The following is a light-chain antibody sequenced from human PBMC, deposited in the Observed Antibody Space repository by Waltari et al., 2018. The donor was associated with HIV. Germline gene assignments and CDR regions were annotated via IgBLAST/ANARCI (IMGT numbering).Light chain of an antibody. CDR1: NIGGTS. CDR3: QVWDSRSNHVL. J-gene: IGLJ2*01. CDR2: DYT. V-gene: IGLV3-21*02. Sequence: SYVLTPAPSVSVAPGQTARTTCAGSNIGGTSVTGCQHKPGQHPVLVIRDYTVRPSGIPERFSGSNSVNTATLTINGVEAGDEADYYCQVWDSRSNHVLFGGGTKLTVL.